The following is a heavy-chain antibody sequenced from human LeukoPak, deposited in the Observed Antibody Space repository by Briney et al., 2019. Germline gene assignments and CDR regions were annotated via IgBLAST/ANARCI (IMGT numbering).Heavy chain of an antibody. CDR2: FDPEDDET. V-gene: IGHV1-24*01. Sequence: ASVKVSCKVSGYTLTELSMHWVRQAPGKGLEWMGSFDPEDDETIYAQKFQGRVTITADESTSTAYMELSSLRSEDTAVYYCARDLRRCSSTSCYDAFDIWGQGTMVTVSS. J-gene: IGHJ3*02. CDR1: GYTLTELS. D-gene: IGHD2-2*01. CDR3: ARDLRRCSSTSCYDAFDI.